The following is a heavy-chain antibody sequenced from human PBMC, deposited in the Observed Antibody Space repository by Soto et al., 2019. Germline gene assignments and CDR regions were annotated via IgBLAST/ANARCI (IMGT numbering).Heavy chain of an antibody. Sequence: QVQLQESGPGLLKPSETLSLTCSVSGGSMSSNYWSWIGQPPGKGLEWIGYIYYSGSTISNPALKSRVTISVATSKNQFSLKLSSVTAADTAVYYCARYGSGSSVWFDPWGQGTLVTVSS. CDR2: IYYSGST. D-gene: IGHD3-10*01. J-gene: IGHJ5*02. V-gene: IGHV4-59*01. CDR1: GGSMSSNY. CDR3: ARYGSGSSVWFDP.